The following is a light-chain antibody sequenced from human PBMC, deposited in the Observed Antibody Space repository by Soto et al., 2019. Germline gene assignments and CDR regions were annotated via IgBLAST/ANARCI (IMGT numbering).Light chain of an antibody. J-gene: IGKJ1*01. CDR3: HQYGSSPPT. V-gene: IGKV3-20*01. Sequence: EIVLTQSPGTLSLSPGERATLSCRASRSVTNNYVAWYQRKPGQAPRLLIYGASSRATDIPGRFSGTGSGTAFRLTITRLEPEDFAVYYCHQYGSSPPTFGQGTKVEI. CDR1: RSVTNNY. CDR2: GAS.